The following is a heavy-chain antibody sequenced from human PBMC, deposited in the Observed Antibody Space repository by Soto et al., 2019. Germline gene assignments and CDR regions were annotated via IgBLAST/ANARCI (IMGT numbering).Heavy chain of an antibody. V-gene: IGHV3-13*05. CDR1: GFTFRNYD. CDR3: ARTDRDFSGLDV. J-gene: IGHJ6*02. Sequence: EVQLVESGGGLVQPGGSLRLSCEASGFTFRNYDMHWVRQGTGKGLEWVSGISAAGDPDYADSVERRFTTSRANAQNTLLLQLSSLRVGDTAVYYCARTDRDFSGLDVWGQGKAVIVSS. CDR2: ISAAGDP.